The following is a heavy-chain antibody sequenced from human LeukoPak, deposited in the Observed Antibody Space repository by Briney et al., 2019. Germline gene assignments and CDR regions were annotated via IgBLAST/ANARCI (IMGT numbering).Heavy chain of an antibody. CDR3: ARGRLCSSTSCYAKYFQH. Sequence: SETLSLTCTVYGESYSGYYWSWIRLPGEKRLGCIGEINYSGSTNYNPSLKSRVTISLDTSKNKFSLKLSSVTAADTAVYYCARGRLCSSTSCYAKYFQHWGQGTLVTVSS. V-gene: IGHV4-34*01. D-gene: IGHD2-2*01. CDR2: INYSGST. J-gene: IGHJ1*01. CDR1: GESYSGYY.